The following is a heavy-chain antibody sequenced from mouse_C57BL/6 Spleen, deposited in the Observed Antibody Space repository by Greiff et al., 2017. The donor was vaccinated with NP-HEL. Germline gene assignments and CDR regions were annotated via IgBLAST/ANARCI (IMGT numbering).Heavy chain of an antibody. D-gene: IGHD3-2*02. CDR2: IDPSDSYT. CDR1: GYTFTSYW. V-gene: IGHV1-50*01. CDR3: ARKSSGLLFDY. J-gene: IGHJ2*01. Sequence: VQLQQPGAELVKPGASVKLSCKASGYTFTSYWMQWVKQRPGQGLEWIGEIDPSDSYTNYNQKFKGKATLTVDTSSSTAYMQLSSLTSEDSAVYYCARKSSGLLFDYWGQGTTLTVSS.